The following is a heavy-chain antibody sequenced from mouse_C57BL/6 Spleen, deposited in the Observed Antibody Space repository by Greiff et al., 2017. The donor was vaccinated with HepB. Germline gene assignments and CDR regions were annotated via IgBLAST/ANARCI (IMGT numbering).Heavy chain of an antibody. CDR1: GYTFTSYW. Sequence: QVQLQQPGAELVKPGASVKMSCKASGYTFTSYWITWVKQRPGQGLEWIGDIYPGSGSTNYNEKFKSKATLTVDTSSSTAYMQLSSLTSEDSAVYYCASGRAAQATRAMDYWGQGTSVTVSS. V-gene: IGHV1-55*01. CDR3: ASGRAAQATRAMDY. CDR2: IYPGSGST. J-gene: IGHJ4*01. D-gene: IGHD3-2*02.